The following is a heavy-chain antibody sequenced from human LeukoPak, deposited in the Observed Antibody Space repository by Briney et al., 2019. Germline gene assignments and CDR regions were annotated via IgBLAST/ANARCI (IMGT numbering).Heavy chain of an antibody. Sequence: ASVKVSCKASGYTFTNYGISWVRQAPGQGLEWMGWISGYNGDTNYAQKLQGRVTMTTDTSTSTAYMELRSLRSDDTAVYYCARLVGATDLDYWGQGTLVTVSS. D-gene: IGHD1-26*01. CDR3: ARLVGATDLDY. CDR2: ISGYNGDT. V-gene: IGHV1-18*01. J-gene: IGHJ4*02. CDR1: GYTFTNYG.